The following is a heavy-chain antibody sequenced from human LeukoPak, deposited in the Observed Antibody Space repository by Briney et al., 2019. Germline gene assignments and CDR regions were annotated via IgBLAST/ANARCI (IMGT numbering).Heavy chain of an antibody. D-gene: IGHD5-18*01. V-gene: IGHV4-39*07. CDR3: ARDRHSYGHEGLDY. Sequence: PSETLYLTCTVSGGSISSSIYYWGWIRQPPGKGLEWIGTIYYSGSTYYTPSLKSRVTISVDTSKNQFSLKLSSVTAADTAVYYCARDRHSYGHEGLDYWGQGTLVTVSS. CDR1: GGSISSSIYY. CDR2: IYYSGST. J-gene: IGHJ4*02.